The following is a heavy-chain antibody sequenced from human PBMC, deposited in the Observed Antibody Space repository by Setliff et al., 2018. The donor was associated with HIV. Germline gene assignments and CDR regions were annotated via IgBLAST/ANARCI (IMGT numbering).Heavy chain of an antibody. Sequence: SVKVSCKASGGTFSASGFSWVRQAPGQGLEWMGGIIPAFGTADYAQRFQGRVTMTRDTSTSTVYMELSSLRSEDTAVYYCARDHMSVGAWVGATSRGLFQHWGQGTLVTVSS. CDR3: ARDHMSVGAWVGATSRGLFQH. CDR2: IIPAFGTA. D-gene: IGHD1-26*01. J-gene: IGHJ1*01. CDR1: GGTFSASG. V-gene: IGHV1-69*05.